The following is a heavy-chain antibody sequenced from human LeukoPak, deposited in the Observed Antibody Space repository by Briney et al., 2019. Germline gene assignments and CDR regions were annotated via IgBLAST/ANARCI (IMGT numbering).Heavy chain of an antibody. CDR1: GYTFTSYS. CDR3: ARYYPHYDFWSGYYSYYFDY. CDR2: ISAYNGNT. V-gene: IGHV1-18*01. D-gene: IGHD3-3*01. J-gene: IGHJ4*02. Sequence: GASVKVSCKASGYTFTSYSISWVRQAPGQGLEWMGWISAYNGNTNYAQKLQGRVTMTTDTSTSTAYMELTSLRSDDTAVYYCARYYPHYDFWSGYYSYYFDYWGQGTLVTVSS.